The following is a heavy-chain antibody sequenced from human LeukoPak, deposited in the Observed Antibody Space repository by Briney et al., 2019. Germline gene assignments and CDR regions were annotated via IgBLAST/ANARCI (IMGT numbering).Heavy chain of an antibody. CDR2: IFYSGST. CDR3: ARATSSGFDP. Sequence: SETLSLTCTVSGGSMSSTPFYWGWIRQPPGKGLEWLASIFYSGSTYYNPSLKSRVTISIDTSKNQFSLKLSSVTAADTAVYYCARATSSGFDPWGQGTLVTVSS. CDR1: GGSMSSTPFY. V-gene: IGHV4-39*07. D-gene: IGHD1-26*01. J-gene: IGHJ5*02.